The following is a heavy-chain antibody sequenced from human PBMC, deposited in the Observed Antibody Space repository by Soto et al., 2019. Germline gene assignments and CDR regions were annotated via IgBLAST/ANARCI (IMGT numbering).Heavy chain of an antibody. CDR1: GGTFSSYA. CDR3: ARGTVGAIDY. CDR2: FIPIFGTA. V-gene: IGHV1-69*12. D-gene: IGHD1-26*01. J-gene: IGHJ4*02. Sequence: QVQLVQSGAEVKKPGSSVKVSCKASGGTFSSYAISWVRQAPGQGLEWMGGFIPIFGTANYAQKFQGRVTTXXDESPRTAYLELSSLRSEETAVYYCARGTVGAIDYWGQGTLVTVSS.